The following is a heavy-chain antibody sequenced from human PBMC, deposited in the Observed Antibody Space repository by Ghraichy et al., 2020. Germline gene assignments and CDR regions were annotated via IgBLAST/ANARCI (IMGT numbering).Heavy chain of an antibody. J-gene: IGHJ4*02. CDR3: ARVEEGFDF. D-gene: IGHD1-1*01. CDR1: GFTLNIYE. V-gene: IGHV3-48*03. Sequence: GGSLRLSCAASGFTLNIYEMIWVRQATGRGLEWVSYISSGGDTTHYADSVKGRFTISRDNAKKSLYLQMNSLRAEDTAVYFCARVEEGFDFWGQGTLVTVSS. CDR2: ISSGGDTT.